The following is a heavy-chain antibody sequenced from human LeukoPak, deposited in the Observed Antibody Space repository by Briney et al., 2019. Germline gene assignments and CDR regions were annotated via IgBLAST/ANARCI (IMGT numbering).Heavy chain of an antibody. CDR3: ARDHSGYFW. CDR2: ISYDGSNK. D-gene: IGHD3-22*01. V-gene: IGHV3-30*03. Sequence: GGSLRLSCAGSGFTFSNYGMHWVRQAPGKGLEWVAVISYDGSNKYYVDSVKGRFTISRDNAKNSLYLQMNSLRAEDTAVYYCARDHSGYFWWGQGTLVTVSS. CDR1: GFTFSNYG. J-gene: IGHJ4*02.